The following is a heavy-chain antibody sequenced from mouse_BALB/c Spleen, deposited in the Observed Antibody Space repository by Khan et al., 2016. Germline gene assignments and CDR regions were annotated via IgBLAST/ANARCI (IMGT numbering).Heavy chain of an antibody. V-gene: IGHV3-2*02. CDR2: ISYSGTT. D-gene: IGHD2-2*01. J-gene: IGHJ4*01. Sequence: EVQLQESGPGLVKPSQSLSLTCTVTGYSITSDYAWNWIRQFPGNKLEWMGYISYSGTTTYNPSLKSRISITRDTSKHQCFLQLNSVTTEDTATXYCARWLDAMDYWGQGTSVTVSS. CDR3: ARWLDAMDY. CDR1: GYSITSDYA.